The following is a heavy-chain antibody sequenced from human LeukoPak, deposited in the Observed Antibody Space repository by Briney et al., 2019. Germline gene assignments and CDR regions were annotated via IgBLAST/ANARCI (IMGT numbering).Heavy chain of an antibody. CDR1: GFTVSSNY. D-gene: IGHD6-19*01. V-gene: IGHV3-66*01. CDR2: IYSGGST. CDR3: ARDHASSGWSGRFDY. Sequence: GGSLRLSCAASGFTVSSNYMSWVRQAPGKGLEWVSVIYSGGSTYYADSVKGRFTISRDNSKNTLYLQMNSLRAEDTAVYYCARDHASSGWSGRFDYWGQGTLVTVSP. J-gene: IGHJ4*02.